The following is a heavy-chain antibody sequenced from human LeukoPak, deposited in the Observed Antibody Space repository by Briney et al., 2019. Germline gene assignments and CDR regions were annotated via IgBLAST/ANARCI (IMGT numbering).Heavy chain of an antibody. J-gene: IGHJ4*02. CDR1: GFTFDDYT. CDR2: ISWDGGST. Sequence: GGSLRLSCVASGFTFDDYTMHWVRQAPGKGLEWVSLISWDGGSTYYADSVKGRFTISRDNSKNSLYLQMNSLRTEDTALYYCAKDGGGYYDSSGYDYWGQGTLVTVSS. V-gene: IGHV3-43*01. CDR3: AKDGGGYYDSSGYDY. D-gene: IGHD3-22*01.